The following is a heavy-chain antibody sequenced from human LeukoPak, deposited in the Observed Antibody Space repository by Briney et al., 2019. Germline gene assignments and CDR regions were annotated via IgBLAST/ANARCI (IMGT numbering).Heavy chain of an antibody. CDR2: ISWNSGSI. V-gene: IGHV3-9*01. Sequence: PGGSLRLSCAASGFTFSSYSMNWVRQAPGKGLEWVSGISWNSGSIGYADSVKGRFTISRDNAKNSLYLQMNSLRAEDTALYYCAKDMRYSSSWYGDFDYWGQGTLVTVSS. CDR3: AKDMRYSSSWYGDFDY. D-gene: IGHD6-13*01. CDR1: GFTFSSYS. J-gene: IGHJ4*02.